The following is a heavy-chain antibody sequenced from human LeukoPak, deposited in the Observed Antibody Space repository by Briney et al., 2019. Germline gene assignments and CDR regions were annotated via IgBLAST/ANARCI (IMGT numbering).Heavy chain of an antibody. CDR2: IIPILGIA. CDR3: ARGVGYSYGTGTNWFDP. J-gene: IGHJ5*02. CDR1: GGTFSSYA. D-gene: IGHD5-18*01. V-gene: IGHV1-69*04. Sequence: SVKVSCKASGGTFSSYAISWVRQAPGQGLEWMGRIIPILGIANYAQKFQGRVTITADKSTSTAYLELSSLRSEDTAVYYCARGVGYSYGTGTNWFDPWGQGTLVTVSS.